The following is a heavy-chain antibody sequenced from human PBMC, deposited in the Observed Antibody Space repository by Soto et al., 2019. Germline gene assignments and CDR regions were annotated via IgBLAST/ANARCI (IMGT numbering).Heavy chain of an antibody. CDR1: GFTFSDYY. CDR3: ASEKVGNWNYDY. D-gene: IGHD1-7*01. V-gene: IGHV3-11*06. J-gene: IGHJ4*02. Sequence: PGGSLRLSCAASGFTFSDYYMSWIRQAPGKGLEWVSYISSSSSYTNYADSVKGRFTISRDNAKNSLYLQMNSLRAEDTAVYYCASEKVGNWNYDYWGQGTLVTVSS. CDR2: ISSSSSYT.